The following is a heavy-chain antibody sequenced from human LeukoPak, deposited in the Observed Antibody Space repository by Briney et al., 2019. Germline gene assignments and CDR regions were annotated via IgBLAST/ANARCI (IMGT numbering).Heavy chain of an antibody. Sequence: PSETLSLTCAVYGGPFSGYYWSWIRQPPGKGLEWIGEINHSGSTNYNPSLKSRVTISVDTSKNQFSLKLSSVTAADTAVYYCARFQGIAARTYYFDYWGQGTLVTVSS. CDR1: GGPFSGYY. D-gene: IGHD6-6*01. V-gene: IGHV4-34*01. CDR3: ARFQGIAARTYYFDY. CDR2: INHSGST. J-gene: IGHJ4*02.